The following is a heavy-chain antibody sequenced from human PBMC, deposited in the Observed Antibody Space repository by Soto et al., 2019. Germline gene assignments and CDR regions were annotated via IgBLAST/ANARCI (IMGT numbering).Heavy chain of an antibody. CDR2: IYTSASI. CDR3: ARDREAGYNFYYGMDV. J-gene: IGHJ6*02. V-gene: IGHV4-4*07. Sequence: SETLSLTCSVSGADINTYSWTWIRQPAGKGLEWIGRIYTSASINYNPSLKGRVTLSVDTSTNQVSLRLASVTAADTAIYYCARDREAGYNFYYGMDVWGQGTTVTSP. D-gene: IGHD6-19*01. CDR1: GADINTYS.